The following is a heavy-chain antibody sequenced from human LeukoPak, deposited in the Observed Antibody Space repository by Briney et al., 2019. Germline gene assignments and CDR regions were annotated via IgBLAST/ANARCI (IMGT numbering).Heavy chain of an antibody. CDR1: GFTFSTYG. J-gene: IGHJ6*03. V-gene: IGHV3-21*04. Sequence: GGSLRLSCAASGFTFSTYGMNWVRQAPGKGLEWVSFISSSSSYIYYADSVKGRFTISRDNSKNTLYLQMNSLRAEGTAVYYCAKVSGFDCSGGSCYSGSLYYYYYMDVWGKGTTVTVSS. CDR3: AKVSGFDCSGGSCYSGSLYYYYYMDV. D-gene: IGHD2-15*01. CDR2: ISSSSSYI.